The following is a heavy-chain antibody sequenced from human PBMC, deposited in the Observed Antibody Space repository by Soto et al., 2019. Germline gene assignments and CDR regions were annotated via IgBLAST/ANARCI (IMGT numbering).Heavy chain of an antibody. CDR3: ARDWKVVVITTAFDY. D-gene: IGHD3-22*01. J-gene: IGHJ4*02. V-gene: IGHV3-30-3*01. Sequence: QVQLVESGGGVVQPGRSLGLSCAASGFTFSSYAMHWVRQAPGKGLEWVAVISYDGSNKYYADSVKGRFTISRDNSKNTLYLQMNSLRAEDTAVYYCARDWKVVVITTAFDYWGQGTLVTVSS. CDR1: GFTFSSYA. CDR2: ISYDGSNK.